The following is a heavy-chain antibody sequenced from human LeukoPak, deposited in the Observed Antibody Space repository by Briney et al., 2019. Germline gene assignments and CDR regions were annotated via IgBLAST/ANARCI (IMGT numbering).Heavy chain of an antibody. D-gene: IGHD6-19*01. CDR1: GGSISSSNW. V-gene: IGHV4-4*02. CDR3: AGGSGWYRGFDY. CDR2: IYHSGST. J-gene: IGHJ4*02. Sequence: PSGTLSLTCAVSGGSISSSNWWSWVRQPPGKGLEWIGEIYHSGSTYYNPSLKSRVTISVDTSKNQFSLKLSSVTAADTAVYYCAGGSGWYRGFDYWGQGTLVTVSS.